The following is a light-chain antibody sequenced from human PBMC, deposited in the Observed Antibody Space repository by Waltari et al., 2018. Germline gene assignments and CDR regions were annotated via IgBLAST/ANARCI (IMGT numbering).Light chain of an antibody. J-gene: IGLJ1*01. Sequence: SALTQPASVSGSPGQSITIPCTGTSSDVGGYNYVSWYRKHPGKAPKLMIYAVSNRPSGVSNRFSGSKSGNTASLTISGLQAEDEADYYCSSYSSSSTRVFGTGAKVTVL. CDR1: SSDVGGYNY. CDR2: AVS. V-gene: IGLV2-14*03. CDR3: SSYSSSSTRV.